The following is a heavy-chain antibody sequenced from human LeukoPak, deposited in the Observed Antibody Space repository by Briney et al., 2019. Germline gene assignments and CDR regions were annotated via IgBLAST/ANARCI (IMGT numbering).Heavy chain of an antibody. CDR2: IYHSGST. V-gene: IGHV4-30-2*02. Sequence: SETLSLTCAVSGGSISSGGYSWSWIRQPPGKGLEWIGYIYHSGSTYYNPSLKSRVTISVDTSKNQFSLKLSSVTAADTAVYYCAAAARGVIQYYFDYWGQGTLVTVSS. CDR1: GGSISSGGYS. J-gene: IGHJ4*02. D-gene: IGHD3-10*01. CDR3: AAAARGVIQYYFDY.